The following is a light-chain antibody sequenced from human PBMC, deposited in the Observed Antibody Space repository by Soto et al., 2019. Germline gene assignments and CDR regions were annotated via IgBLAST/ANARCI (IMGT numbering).Light chain of an antibody. CDR2: WAS. Sequence: DIVMTQSPDSLAVSLGERATINCKSSQSVLYSPNNKNYLAWYQQKPGQPPKLLVYWASTRESGVPDRFSGSGSVTDFTLTINSLQAEDVAVYYCQQYINAPQTFSQGTKVEIK. CDR3: QQYINAPQT. J-gene: IGKJ1*01. CDR1: QSVLYSPNNKNY. V-gene: IGKV4-1*01.